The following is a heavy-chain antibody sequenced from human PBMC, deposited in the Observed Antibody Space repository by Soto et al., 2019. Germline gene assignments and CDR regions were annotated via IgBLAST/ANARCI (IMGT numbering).Heavy chain of an antibody. CDR2: ISNSSSYT. CDR3: FGAGIAAAGTSWFDP. CDR1: GFTFSDYY. D-gene: IGHD6-13*01. V-gene: IGHV3-11*06. Sequence: GGSLRLSCAASGFTFSDYYMSWIRQAPGKGLEWVSYISNSSSYTNYADSVKGRFTISRDNSKNTLYLQMNSLRAEDTAVYYCFGAGIAAAGTSWFDPWGQGTLVTVSS. J-gene: IGHJ5*02.